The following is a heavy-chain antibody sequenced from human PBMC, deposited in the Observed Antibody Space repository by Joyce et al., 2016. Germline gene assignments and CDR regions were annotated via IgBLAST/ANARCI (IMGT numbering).Heavy chain of an antibody. D-gene: IGHD6-13*01. J-gene: IGHJ4*02. Sequence: QVQLVESGGGVVQPGRSLRLSCAASGFTFSTHGMHWVRQAPGKGLEGVAVRWYDGTNEYYGDSVKGRFTISRDNSKNTLYLQMNSLRAEDTAVYYCAREVITADAYFDYWGQGTLVTVSS. CDR1: GFTFSTHG. CDR2: RWYDGTNE. V-gene: IGHV3-33*01. CDR3: AREVITADAYFDY.